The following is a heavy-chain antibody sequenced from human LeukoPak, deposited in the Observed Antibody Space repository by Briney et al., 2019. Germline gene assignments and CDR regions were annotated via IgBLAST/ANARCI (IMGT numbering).Heavy chain of an antibody. Sequence: ATVKVSCKVSGYTLTELSMHWVRQAPGKGLEWMGGFDPEDGETTYAQKFQGRVTMTEDTSTDIAYMELSSLRSEDTAVYYCATDKETQLALDYWGQGTLVTVSS. D-gene: IGHD3-3*02. V-gene: IGHV1-24*01. J-gene: IGHJ4*02. CDR1: GYTLTELS. CDR2: FDPEDGET. CDR3: ATDKETQLALDY.